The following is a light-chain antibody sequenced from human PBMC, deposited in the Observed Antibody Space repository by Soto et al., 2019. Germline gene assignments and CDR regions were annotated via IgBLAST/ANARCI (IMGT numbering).Light chain of an antibody. V-gene: IGLV2-14*01. Sequence: QSVLNQPAPVSGSPGQSIAISCTGNSSDVGGYSYVSWYQQQPGKAPKLVISDVSNRPSGVSDRFSGSKSGNTASLTISGLQTEDEADYYCASYTTSSTYVFGTGTKVTVL. J-gene: IGLJ1*01. CDR2: DVS. CDR1: SSDVGGYSY. CDR3: ASYTTSSTYV.